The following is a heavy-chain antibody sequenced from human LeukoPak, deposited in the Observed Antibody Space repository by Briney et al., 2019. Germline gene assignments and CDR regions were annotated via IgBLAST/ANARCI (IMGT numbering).Heavy chain of an antibody. J-gene: IGHJ4*02. V-gene: IGHV3-33*01. D-gene: IGHD6-19*01. Sequence: GGSPRLSCAASGFTFSSYGMHWVRQAPGKGLEWVAVIWYDGSNKYYAGSVKGRFTISRDNSKNTLYLQMNSLRAEDTAVYYCARESKQWLGTPFDYWGQGTLVTVSS. CDR3: ARESKQWLGTPFDY. CDR1: GFTFSSYG. CDR2: IWYDGSNK.